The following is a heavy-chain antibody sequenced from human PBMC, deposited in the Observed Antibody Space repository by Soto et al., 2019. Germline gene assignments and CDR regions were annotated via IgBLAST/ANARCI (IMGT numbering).Heavy chain of an antibody. D-gene: IGHD6-13*01. Sequence: ASVKVSCKTSGYTFLSYGIAWVRQAPGQGPEWMGWISVNNGHALYAQKFLGRVSLTTDTSTTTVFMDLTSLRSDDTAVYYCARDVIHIATDSNYFGNWGPGTLVTVSS. CDR3: ARDVIHIATDSNYFGN. CDR2: ISVNNGHA. V-gene: IGHV1-18*04. J-gene: IGHJ4*02. CDR1: GYTFLSYG.